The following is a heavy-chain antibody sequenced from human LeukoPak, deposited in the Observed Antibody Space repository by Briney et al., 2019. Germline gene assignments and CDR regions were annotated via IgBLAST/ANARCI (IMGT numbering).Heavy chain of an antibody. V-gene: IGHV3-66*01. J-gene: IGHJ4*02. CDR2: IYSGGST. CDR3: ASGDYYDSSGYYGAYGDY. Sequence: PGGSLRLSCAASGFTVNSNYMSWVRHAPGKGLEWVSVIYSGGSTYYADSVKGRFTISRDISKNTLFLQMNALRADDTAVYYCASGDYYDSSGYYGAYGDYWGQGTLVTVSS. D-gene: IGHD3-22*01. CDR1: GFTVNSNY.